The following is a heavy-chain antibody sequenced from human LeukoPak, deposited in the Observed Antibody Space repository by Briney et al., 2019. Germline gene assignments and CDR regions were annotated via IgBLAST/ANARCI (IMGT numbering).Heavy chain of an antibody. CDR3: AKDLRRTAAYYFDY. CDR2: ISSDGRDK. D-gene: IGHD6-25*01. CDR1: GFTFSSYA. V-gene: IGHV3-30*18. J-gene: IGHJ4*02. Sequence: PGGSLRLSCAASGFTFSSYAIHWVRQAPGKGLEWVAVISSDGRDKHHADSVKGRFTISRDNSKNTLFLQTNSLRPEDTAVYYCAKDLRRTAAYYFDYWGQGTLVTVSS.